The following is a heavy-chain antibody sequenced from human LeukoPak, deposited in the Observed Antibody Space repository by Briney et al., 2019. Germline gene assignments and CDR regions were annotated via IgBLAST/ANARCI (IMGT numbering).Heavy chain of an antibody. V-gene: IGHV4-39*07. CDR1: GGSISSSSYY. D-gene: IGHD3-22*01. CDR3: ARVVLYYYDSSGYSYYFDY. J-gene: IGHJ4*02. Sequence: PSETLSLTCTVSGGSISSSSYYWGWIRQPPGKGLEWIGSIYYSGSTYYNPSLKSRVTISIDTSKNQFSLKLSSVTAADTAVYYCARVVLYYYDSSGYSYYFDYWGQGTLVTVSS. CDR2: IYYSGST.